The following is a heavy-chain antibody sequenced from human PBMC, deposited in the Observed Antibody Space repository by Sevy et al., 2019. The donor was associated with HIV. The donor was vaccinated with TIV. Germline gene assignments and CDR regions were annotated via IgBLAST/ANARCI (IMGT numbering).Heavy chain of an antibody. CDR1: GGTIVSSGHY. CDR2: IYYNGHT. Sequence: SETLSLTCSVSGGTIVSSGHYWGWIRQTPGKGLEGIGRIYYNGHTYYNPSLNSRITISIDTSKNQFSLNLISVTAADTAIYFCAREAGGYDYDYGMDVWGQGTTVTVSS. J-gene: IGHJ6*02. D-gene: IGHD5-12*01. V-gene: IGHV4-39*02. CDR3: AREAGGYDYDYGMDV.